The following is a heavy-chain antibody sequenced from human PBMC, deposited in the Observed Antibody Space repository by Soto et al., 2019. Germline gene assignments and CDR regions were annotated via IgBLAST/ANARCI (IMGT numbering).Heavy chain of an antibody. CDR2: IYYSGST. CDR1: GGSISSYY. J-gene: IGHJ4*02. V-gene: IGHV4-59*01. CDR3: ARNNGRENYYDNSGYWYYFDY. D-gene: IGHD3-22*01. Sequence: PSETLSLTCTVSGGSISSYYWSWIRQPPGKGLEWIGYIYYSGSTNYKSSLKSRVTISVDTSKNQFSLKLSSVTAADTAVYYCARNNGRENYYDNSGYWYYFDYWGQGTLVTVSS.